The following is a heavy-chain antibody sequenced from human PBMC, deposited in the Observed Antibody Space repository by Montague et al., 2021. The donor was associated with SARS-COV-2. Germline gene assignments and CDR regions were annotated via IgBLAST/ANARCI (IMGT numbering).Heavy chain of an antibody. CDR1: GGSVSNGLYY. J-gene: IGHJ3*02. Sequence: TLSLTCTVSGGSVSNGLYYWSWIRQPAGKGLEWIGRIYTSGTTTYNPSLESRVTIALDTTKNQFSLKLSSVTAADTAIYYCARDRDDPLTGYANDAFDIWGQGTMVTVSS. V-gene: IGHV4-61*02. CDR3: ARDRDDPLTGYANDAFDI. CDR2: IYTSGTT. D-gene: IGHD3-9*01.